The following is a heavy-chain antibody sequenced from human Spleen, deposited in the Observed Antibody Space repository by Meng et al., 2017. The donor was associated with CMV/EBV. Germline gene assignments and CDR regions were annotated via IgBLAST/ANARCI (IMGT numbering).Heavy chain of an antibody. Sequence: RQAPGQGLEWMGWINPNSGGTNYAQKFQGRVTMTRDTSISTTYMDLSRLRSDDTAVYYCARAGGRAYDFWSGYYTGLGDPRPAAGDYWGQGTLVTVSS. D-gene: IGHD3-3*01. CDR3: ARAGGRAYDFWSGYYTGLGDPRPAAGDY. CDR2: INPNSGGT. V-gene: IGHV1-2*02. J-gene: IGHJ4*02.